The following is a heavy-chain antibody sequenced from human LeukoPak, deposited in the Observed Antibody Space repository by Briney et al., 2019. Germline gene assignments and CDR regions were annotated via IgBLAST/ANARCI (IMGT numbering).Heavy chain of an antibody. V-gene: IGHV3-43*02. CDR3: AKGSPPGIAAAGSTLWDY. J-gene: IGHJ4*02. CDR2: ISGDGGST. D-gene: IGHD6-13*01. Sequence: GGSLRLSCAASGFTFDDYAMHRVRQAPGKGLEWVSLISGDGGSTYYADSVKGRFTISRDNSKNSLYLQMNSLRTEDTALYYCAKGSPPGIAAAGSTLWDYWGQGTLVTVSS. CDR1: GFTFDDYA.